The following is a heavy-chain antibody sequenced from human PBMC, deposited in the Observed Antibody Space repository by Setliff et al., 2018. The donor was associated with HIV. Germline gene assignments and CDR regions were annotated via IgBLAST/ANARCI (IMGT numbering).Heavy chain of an antibody. J-gene: IGHJ4*02. V-gene: IGHV2-5*01. CDR1: GLSLSTSGVG. Sequence: SGPTLVNPTQTLTLTCTFSGLSLSTSGVGVGWIRQSPGKALEWLASIYWNNNKHYSTSLKSRLTVTKDTSKNWVVFTMTNMDPVDTATYYCAYSGRQLRGPYFDFWGQGTPVTVSS. D-gene: IGHD1-1*01. CDR2: IYWNNNK. CDR3: AYSGRQLRGPYFDF.